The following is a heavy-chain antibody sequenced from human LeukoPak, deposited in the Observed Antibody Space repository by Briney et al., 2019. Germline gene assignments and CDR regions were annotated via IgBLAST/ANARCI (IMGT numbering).Heavy chain of an antibody. CDR3: ARGLYYYDRSTYDDFDY. CDR2: VNPSDGAR. J-gene: IGHJ4*02. Sequence: ASVKVSCKASGYPFSTYWLHWVRQARGQGLEWMGFVNPSDGARIYAQKFQGRITMTRDTSTNTVFMELSSLRSEDTAVYYCARGLYYYDRSTYDDFDYWGQGTLVTVSS. CDR1: GYPFSTYW. V-gene: IGHV1-46*01. D-gene: IGHD3-22*01.